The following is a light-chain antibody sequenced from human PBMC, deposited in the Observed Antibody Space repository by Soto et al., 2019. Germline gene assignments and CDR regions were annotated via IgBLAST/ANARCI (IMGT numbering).Light chain of an antibody. V-gene: IGKV3D-15*01. CDR1: QSVSSSY. CDR2: DVS. CDR3: QQYNNWPRT. Sequence: PGERVTLSCRASQSVSSSYLTWYQQKPGQAPRLLIHDVSDRATGIPARFSGSGSGTEFTLTISSLQSEDFAVYYCQQYNNWPRTFGQGTKVDIK. J-gene: IGKJ1*01.